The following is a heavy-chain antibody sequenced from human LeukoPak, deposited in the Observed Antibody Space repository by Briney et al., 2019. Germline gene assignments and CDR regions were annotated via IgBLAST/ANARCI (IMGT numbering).Heavy chain of an antibody. CDR3: ARQALNSGMVLRGYFDY. D-gene: IGHD2/OR15-2a*01. CDR2: IYYSRNT. J-gene: IGHJ4*02. V-gene: IGHV4-39*01. Sequence: SETLSLTCTVPGGSISSSTYYWGWIRQPPGKGLEWIGSIYYSRNTFYNPSLKSRVTISVDTSKNQFSLKVTSVTAADTAVYYCARQALNSGMVLRGYFDYGGQGTLVSVSS. CDR1: GGSISSSTYY.